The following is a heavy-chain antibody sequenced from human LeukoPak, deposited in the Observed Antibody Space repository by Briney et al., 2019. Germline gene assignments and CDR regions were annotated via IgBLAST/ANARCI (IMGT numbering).Heavy chain of an antibody. CDR2: INHSGST. CDR3: ARGPPYSSSWYIY. D-gene: IGHD6-13*01. CDR1: GGSFSGYY. J-gene: IGHJ4*02. Sequence: ASETLSLTCAVYGGSFSGYYWSWIRQPPGKGLEWIGEINHSGSTNYNPSLKSRVTISVDTSKNQFSLKLSSVTAADTAVYYCARGPPYSSSWYIYWGQGTLVTVSS. V-gene: IGHV4-34*01.